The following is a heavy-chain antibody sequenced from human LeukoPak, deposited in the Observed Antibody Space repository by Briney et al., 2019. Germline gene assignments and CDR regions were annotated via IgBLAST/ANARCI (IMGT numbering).Heavy chain of an antibody. CDR1: GGTFSSYA. J-gene: IGHJ4*02. V-gene: IGHV1-69*01. Sequence: SVKVSCKASGGTFSSYAISWVRQAPGQGLEWMGGIIPIFGTANYARKFQGRVTITADESTSTAYMELSSLRSEDTAVYYCARGEYYDILTGYPRFDYWGQGTLVTVSS. CDR2: IIPIFGTA. CDR3: ARGEYYDILTGYPRFDY. D-gene: IGHD3-9*01.